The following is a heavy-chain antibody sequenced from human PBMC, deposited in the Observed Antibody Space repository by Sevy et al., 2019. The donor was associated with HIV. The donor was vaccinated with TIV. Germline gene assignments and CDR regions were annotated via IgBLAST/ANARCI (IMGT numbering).Heavy chain of an antibody. V-gene: IGHV3-49*03. CDR3: TRGRYTYVPFDY. Sequence: GGSLRLSCTASGFTFGDYAMNWFRQAPGKGLEWVGFIRTKAYGGTTEYAASVKGRFTISRDDSKSIAYLQMNSLKTEDTAVHYCTRGRYTYVPFDYWGQGTLVTVSS. CDR2: IRTKAYGGTT. J-gene: IGHJ4*02. D-gene: IGHD3-10*02. CDR1: GFTFGDYA.